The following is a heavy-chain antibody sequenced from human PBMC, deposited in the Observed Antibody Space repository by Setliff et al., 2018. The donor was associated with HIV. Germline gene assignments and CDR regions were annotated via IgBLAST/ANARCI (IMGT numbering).Heavy chain of an antibody. V-gene: IGHV4-38-2*01. CDR2: VYRSEST. D-gene: IGHD7-27*01. Sequence: SETLSLTCAVSGYSISSGYYWGWIRQPPGKGLEWIGCVYRSESTFHNPSLGSRVTISVDTSKIRFYLTLSYVTAADTAVYYCAGGNWGSGWYFDLWGSGTLVTVSS. J-gene: IGHJ2*01. CDR1: GYSISSGYY. CDR3: AGGNWGSGWYFDL.